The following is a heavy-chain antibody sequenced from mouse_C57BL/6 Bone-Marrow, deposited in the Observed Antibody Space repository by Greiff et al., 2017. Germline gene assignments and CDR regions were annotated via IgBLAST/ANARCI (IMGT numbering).Heavy chain of an antibody. D-gene: IGHD5-1-1*01. CDR3: ARLVHTPY. CDR2: INPNNGGT. J-gene: IGHJ2*01. V-gene: IGHV1-22*01. CDR1: GYTFTDYN. Sequence: EVQLQQSGPELVKPGASVKMSCKASGYTFTDYNMHWVKQSHGKSLEWIGYINPNNGGTSYNQKFKGKDTLTVNKSSSTAYMERRSLTSEAAAVYYCARLVHTPYWGQGTTLTVSS.